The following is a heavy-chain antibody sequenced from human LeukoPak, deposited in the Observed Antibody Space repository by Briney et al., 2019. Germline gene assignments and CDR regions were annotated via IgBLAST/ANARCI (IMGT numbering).Heavy chain of an antibody. V-gene: IGHV4-59*01. J-gene: IGHJ4*02. D-gene: IGHD5-18*01. CDR2: IYNSGTT. Sequence: YIYNSGTTNYNPSLKSRVTISLDTSKNQVSLELSSVTAADTAVYFCARDLQHSYGRSLGYWGQGTRVTVSS. CDR3: ARDLQHSYGRSLGY.